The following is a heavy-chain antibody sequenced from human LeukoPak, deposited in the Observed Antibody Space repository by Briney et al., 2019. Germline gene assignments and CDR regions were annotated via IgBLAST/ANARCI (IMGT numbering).Heavy chain of an antibody. CDR3: AKFYYDFWTGYGYYFDY. V-gene: IGHV3-23*01. Sequence: GGSLRLSCAASGFTFSSYVMSWVRQAPGKGLEWVSAISGSGGSIYYADSVKGRFTISRDNSKNTVYLQMSSLRIEDTAVYYCAKFYYDFWTGYGYYFDYWGQGILVTVSS. CDR2: ISGSGGSI. J-gene: IGHJ4*02. CDR1: GFTFSSYV. D-gene: IGHD3-3*01.